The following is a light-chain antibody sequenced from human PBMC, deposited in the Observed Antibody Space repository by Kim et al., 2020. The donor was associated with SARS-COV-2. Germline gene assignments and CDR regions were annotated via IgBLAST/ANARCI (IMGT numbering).Light chain of an antibody. J-gene: IGLJ2*01. CDR3: AAWDDSLHGVV. CDR1: SSNIGSNI. V-gene: IGLV1-44*01. CDR2: SNH. Sequence: QSVLTQPPSASGTPGQGVSISCSGSSSNIGSNIVSWFQQLPGTAPKLLIFSNHQRPSGVPDRFSGSKSGTSASLAIRGLQSEDEADYYCAAWDDSLHGVVFGGGTKLTVL.